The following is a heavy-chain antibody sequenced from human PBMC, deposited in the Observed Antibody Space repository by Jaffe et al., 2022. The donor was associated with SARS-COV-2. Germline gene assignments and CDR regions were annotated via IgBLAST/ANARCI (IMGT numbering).Heavy chain of an antibody. D-gene: IGHD1-1*01. CDR3: ARERRGAFFDY. J-gene: IGHJ4*02. Sequence: EVQLVESGGGLVQPGGSLRLSCAASGFTFSDHYMDWVRQAPGKGLEWVGRTRNKANSYTTEYAASVKGRFTISRDDSKNSLYLQMNSLKTEDTAVYYCARERRGAFFDYWGQGTLVTVSS. V-gene: IGHV3-72*01. CDR2: TRNKANSYTT. CDR1: GFTFSDHY.